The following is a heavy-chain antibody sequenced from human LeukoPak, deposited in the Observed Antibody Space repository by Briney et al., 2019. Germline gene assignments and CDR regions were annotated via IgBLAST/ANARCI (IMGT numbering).Heavy chain of an antibody. Sequence: SETLSLTCTVSGGSISSGDYYWSWIRQPPGKGLEWIGYIYYSGSAYYNPSLKSRVTISVDTSKNQFSLKLSSVTAADTAVYYCARDDRVGFDYWGQGTLVTVSS. CDR2: IYYSGSA. D-gene: IGHD1-14*01. V-gene: IGHV4-30-4*01. CDR3: ARDDRVGFDY. CDR1: GGSISSGDYY. J-gene: IGHJ4*02.